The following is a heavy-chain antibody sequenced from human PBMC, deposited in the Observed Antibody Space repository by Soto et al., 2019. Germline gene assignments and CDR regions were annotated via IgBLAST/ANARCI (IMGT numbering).Heavy chain of an antibody. Sequence: EVQLVESGGGLVKPGGSLRLSCAASGFTFNNAWMNWVRQAPGKGLEWAGHIKNKTDGGTTDYAAPVKGRFTISRDDSKNTLYLQMDSLKTEDTAVYYCTTAYYAFWSGYAFDYWGQGTLVTVSS. CDR1: GFTFNNAW. CDR3: TTAYYAFWSGYAFDY. D-gene: IGHD3-3*01. V-gene: IGHV3-15*07. J-gene: IGHJ4*02. CDR2: IKNKTDGGTT.